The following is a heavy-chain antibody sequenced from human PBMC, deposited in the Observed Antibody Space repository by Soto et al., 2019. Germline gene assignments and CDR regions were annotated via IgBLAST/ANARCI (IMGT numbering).Heavy chain of an antibody. CDR3: ARHLGEDSSSWYSPEPRGDYNWFDP. Sequence: SETLSLTCTVSGGSISSSSYYWGWIRQPPGKGLEWIGSIYYSGSTYYNPSLKSRVTISVDTSKNQFSLKLSSVTAADTAVYYCARHLGEDSSSWYSPEPRGDYNWFDPWGQGTLVTVSS. CDR1: GGSISSSSYY. J-gene: IGHJ5*02. D-gene: IGHD6-13*01. V-gene: IGHV4-39*01. CDR2: IYYSGST.